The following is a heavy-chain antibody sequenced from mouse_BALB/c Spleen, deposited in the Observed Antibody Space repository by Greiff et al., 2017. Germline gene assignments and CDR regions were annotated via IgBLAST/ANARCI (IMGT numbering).Heavy chain of an antibody. J-gene: IGHJ2*01. V-gene: IGHV5-17*02. D-gene: IGHD2-14*01. CDR3: ARGYGGYYFDY. CDR2: ISSGSSTI. Sequence: EVKLVESGGGLVQPGGSRKLSCAASGFTFSSFGMHWVRQAPEKGLEWVAYISSGSSTIYYADTVKGRFTISRDNPKNTLFLQMTSLRSEDTAMYYCARGYGGYYFDYWGQGTTLTVSS. CDR1: GFTFSSFG.